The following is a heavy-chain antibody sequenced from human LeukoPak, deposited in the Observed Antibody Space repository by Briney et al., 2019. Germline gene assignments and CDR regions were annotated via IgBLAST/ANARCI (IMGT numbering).Heavy chain of an antibody. J-gene: IGHJ4*02. Sequence: ASVKVSCKASGYSFVGYCITWVRQAPGQGLEWMGWFNPENGNTNYAQKVQGRVTMTADTCTSTSYMELRSLRSDDTAVYYCAREHSSSRDQFVYWSQRTLVTVSS. CDR1: GYSFVGYC. V-gene: IGHV1-18*01. D-gene: IGHD6-13*01. CDR3: AREHSSSRDQFVY. CDR2: FNPENGNT.